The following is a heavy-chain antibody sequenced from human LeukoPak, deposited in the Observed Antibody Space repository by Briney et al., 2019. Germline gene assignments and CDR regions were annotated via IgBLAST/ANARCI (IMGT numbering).Heavy chain of an antibody. V-gene: IGHV4-34*01. D-gene: IGHD2-21*02. Sequence: SETLSLTCAVYGGSFSGYYWSWIRQPPGKGLDWMGEINHSESTNYNPPLKSRVTISVDTSKNQFSLKLSSVTAADTAVYYCATSYCGGDCYSRTGDYWGQGTLVTVSS. CDR1: GGSFSGYY. CDR3: ATSYCGGDCYSRTGDY. CDR2: INHSEST. J-gene: IGHJ4*02.